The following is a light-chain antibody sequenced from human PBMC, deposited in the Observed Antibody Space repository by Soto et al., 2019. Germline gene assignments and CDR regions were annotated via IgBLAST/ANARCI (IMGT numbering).Light chain of an antibody. CDR1: QSVSSNF. CDR3: RQEGTSRGGT. CDR2: GAS. V-gene: IGKV3-20*01. Sequence: EIVLTQSPGTLSLSPGERATLSCRASQSVSSNFLAWYQEKLGQAPRLLIYGASKRATGIPDRFSGSGSGTDITLANSRLEPEEIAVYYGRQEGTSRGGTVGGGTKVDIK. J-gene: IGKJ4*01.